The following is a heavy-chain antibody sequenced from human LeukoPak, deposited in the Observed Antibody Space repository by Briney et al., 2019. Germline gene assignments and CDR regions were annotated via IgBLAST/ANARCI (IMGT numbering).Heavy chain of an antibody. V-gene: IGHV3-23*01. J-gene: IGHJ4*02. D-gene: IGHD3-3*01. Sequence: PGGSLRLSCAASGFTFSSYAMSWVRQAPGKGLEWVSAISGSGGSTYYADSVKGRFTISRDNSKNTLYLQMNSLRAEDTAVYYCAKDPYYDFWSGYPFDYWGQGTLVTVSS. CDR1: GFTFSSYA. CDR3: AKDPYYDFWSGYPFDY. CDR2: ISGSGGST.